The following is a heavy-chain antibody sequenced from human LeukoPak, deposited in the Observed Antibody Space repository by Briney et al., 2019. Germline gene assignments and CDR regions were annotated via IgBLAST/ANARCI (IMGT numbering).Heavy chain of an antibody. CDR2: IRYDASNK. J-gene: IGHJ4*02. CDR3: AKGWFGELLFDY. V-gene: IGHV3-30*02. Sequence: GGSLRLSCAASGFTFSSYGMHWVRQAPGKGLEWVAFIRYDASNKYYADSVKGRFTISRDNSKNTLYLQMNSLRAEDTAVYYCAKGWFGELLFDYWGQGTLVTVSS. D-gene: IGHD3-10*01. CDR1: GFTFSSYG.